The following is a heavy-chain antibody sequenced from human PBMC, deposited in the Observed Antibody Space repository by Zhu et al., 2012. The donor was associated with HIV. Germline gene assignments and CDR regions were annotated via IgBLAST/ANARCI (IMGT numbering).Heavy chain of an antibody. J-gene: IGHJ1*01. V-gene: IGHV4-38-2*01. CDR2: IHHSRTT. CDR3: ARAAPEYFQH. CDR1: GYSISSGYY. D-gene: IGHD2-15*01. Sequence: QVQLQESGPGLVKSSETLSLTCAVSGYSISSGYYWGWIRQPPGKGLEWIGNIHHSRTTYYNPSLQSRVTMSVDTSKNQFSLKVSSVTAADTAVYYCARAAPEYFQHWGQGTLVTVSS.